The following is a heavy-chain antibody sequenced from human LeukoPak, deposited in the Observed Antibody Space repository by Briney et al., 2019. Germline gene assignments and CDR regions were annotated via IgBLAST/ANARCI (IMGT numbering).Heavy chain of an antibody. J-gene: IGHJ4*02. CDR3: ARELGPFTGFDY. CDR1: GFTFRNYV. CDR2: IWAGGRNQ. D-gene: IGHD3-16*01. Sequence: GGSLRLSCAASGFTFRNYVIHWVRQAPGKGLEWLAVIWAGGRNQYYADSVKGRFTISRDNSKNTLDLQMNSLRADDTAVYYCARELGPFTGFDYWGQGSLVTVSS. V-gene: IGHV3-33*08.